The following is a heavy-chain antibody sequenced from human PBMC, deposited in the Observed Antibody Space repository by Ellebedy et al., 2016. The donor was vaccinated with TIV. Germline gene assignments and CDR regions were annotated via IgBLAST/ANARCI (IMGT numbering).Heavy chain of an antibody. J-gene: IGHJ4*02. CDR3: ARGGGCGSGDCWAFDY. D-gene: IGHD2-21*02. CDR1: GFAFSNNW. V-gene: IGHV3-74*01. Sequence: PGGSLRLSCAASGFAFSNNWMHWVRQAPGKGLEWVSRINNDGSSTIYADSVKGRFTISRDNAKNTLYLQMNSLRAEDTAVYSCARGGGCGSGDCWAFDYWGQGTLVTVTS. CDR2: INNDGSST.